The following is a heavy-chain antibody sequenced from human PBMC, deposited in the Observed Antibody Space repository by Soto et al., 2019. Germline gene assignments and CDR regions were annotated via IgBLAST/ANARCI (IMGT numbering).Heavy chain of an antibody. CDR2: IWYDGSNK. CDR3: AREGGYYDSSGYYDY. J-gene: IGHJ4*02. V-gene: IGHV3-33*01. CDR1: GFTFSSYG. Sequence: QVQLVESGGGVVQPGRSLRLSCAASGFTFSSYGMHWVRQAPGKGLEWVAVIWYDGSNKYYADSVKGRFTISRDNSKNTLYLQMNSLRAEDTAVYYCAREGGYYDSSGYYDYWGQGTLVPVSS. D-gene: IGHD3-22*01.